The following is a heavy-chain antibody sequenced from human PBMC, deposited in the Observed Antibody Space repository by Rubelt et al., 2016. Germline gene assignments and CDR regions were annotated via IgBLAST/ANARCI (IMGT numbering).Heavy chain of an antibody. CDR3: ARGIRAILYYGMDV. V-gene: IGHV4-34*01. Sequence: QVQLQQWGAGLLKPSETLSLTCAVYGGSFSGYYWSWIRQPPGKGLEWIGAINHSGSTNYNPSLKSRVTISVDTSKNQFSLKLSSVTAADTAVYYCARGIRAILYYGMDVWGQGTTVTVSS. J-gene: IGHJ6*02. CDR2: INHSGST. CDR1: GGSFSGYY. D-gene: IGHD3-3*02.